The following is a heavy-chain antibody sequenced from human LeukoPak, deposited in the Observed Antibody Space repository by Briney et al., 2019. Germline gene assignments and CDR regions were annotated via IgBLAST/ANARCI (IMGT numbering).Heavy chain of an antibody. J-gene: IGHJ4*02. CDR2: ISSSGSTI. D-gene: IGHD3-16*01. Sequence: GGSLRLSCAASGFTFSSYEMNWVRQAPGKGLEWVSYISSSGSTIYYADSVKGRFTISRDNAKNSLYLQMNSLRAEDTAVYYCATFGTAWRNSYWGPGTLVTVSS. CDR3: ATFGTAWRNSY. V-gene: IGHV3-48*03. CDR1: GFTFSSYE.